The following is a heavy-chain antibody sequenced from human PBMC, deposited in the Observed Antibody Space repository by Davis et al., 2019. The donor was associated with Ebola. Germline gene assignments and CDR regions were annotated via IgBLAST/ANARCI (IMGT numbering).Heavy chain of an antibody. V-gene: IGHV3-53*05. D-gene: IGHD5-24*01. CDR3: AREKGLQFYHYGMDV. J-gene: IGHJ6*04. CDR2: IYSGGST. CDR1: GFTVSSNY. Sequence: GGSLRLSCAASGFTVSSNYMSWVRQAPGKGLEWVSVIYSGGSTDYADSVKGRFTISRDNSKNTLYLQMSSLRAEDTAVYYCAREKGLQFYHYGMDVWGKGTTVTVSS.